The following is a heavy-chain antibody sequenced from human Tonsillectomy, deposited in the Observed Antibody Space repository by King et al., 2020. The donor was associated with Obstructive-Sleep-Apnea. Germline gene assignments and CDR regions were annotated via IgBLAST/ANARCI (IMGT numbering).Heavy chain of an antibody. D-gene: IGHD6-19*01. Sequence: VQLVESGGGLVQSGRSLRLSCAASGFTFDDYAMHWVRQAPGKGLEWVSGISWKSGRIGYADSVKGRFTISRDNAKNSLYLQMSRLRPEDTALYYCAKRDFVTSAWLDYWGQGTLVTVSS. CDR2: ISWKSGRI. CDR3: AKRDFVTSAWLDY. J-gene: IGHJ4*02. CDR1: GFTFDDYA. V-gene: IGHV3-9*01.